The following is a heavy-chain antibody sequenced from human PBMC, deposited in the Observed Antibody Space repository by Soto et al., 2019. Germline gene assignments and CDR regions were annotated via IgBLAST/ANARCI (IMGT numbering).Heavy chain of an antibody. V-gene: IGHV3-23*01. J-gene: IGHJ5*02. CDR3: AQTTPSMHCFYP. CDR1: GFTFSSYA. D-gene: IGHD1-1*01. CDR2: ISAGGGNT. Sequence: EVQLFESGGGLVQPGGSLRLSCAASGFTFSSYAMSWVRQAPGKGLEWVSAISAGGGNTYYRDSVKGRFTISRDNSKNTLYLQMHRLRAEGTAVYSCAQTTPSMHCFYPWGQGTLVTVSS.